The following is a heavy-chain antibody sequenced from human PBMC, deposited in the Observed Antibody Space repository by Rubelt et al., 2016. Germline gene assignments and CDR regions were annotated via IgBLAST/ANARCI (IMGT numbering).Heavy chain of an antibody. D-gene: IGHD2-21*01. V-gene: IGHV3-15*01. CDR1: GFTFSTAW. CDR3: TPVVVDGGY. CDR2: IKNKGDGGTI. J-gene: IGHJ4*02. Sequence: EVQLVESGGGVVKPGGSLRLSCAASGFTFSTAWMSWVRQAPGKGLEWVGRIKNKGDGGTIDYAAPVKGRFTISRDDSKNTVYLQMNSLKTEDTAVYYCTPVVVDGGYWGQGTLVTVSS.